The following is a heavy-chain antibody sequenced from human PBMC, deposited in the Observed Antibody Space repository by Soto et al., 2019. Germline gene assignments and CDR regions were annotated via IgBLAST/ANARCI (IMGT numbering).Heavy chain of an antibody. CDR3: VRASGYCSGGTCFPFDY. J-gene: IGHJ4*02. V-gene: IGHV4-30-2*01. Sequence: SETLSLTCDVSGGSIIIGTYSWNWIRQPPGKGLEWIGYIYHSGSFYYNPSLKSRVTISIDRSKNQFSLNLSSVTAAHTAVYYCVRASGYCSGGTCFPFDYWGRGTLVTVSS. CDR1: GGSIIIGTYS. CDR2: IYHSGSF. D-gene: IGHD2-15*01.